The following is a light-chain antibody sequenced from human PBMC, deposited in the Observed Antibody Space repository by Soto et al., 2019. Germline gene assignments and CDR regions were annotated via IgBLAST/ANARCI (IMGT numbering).Light chain of an antibody. Sequence: EIVLTQSPGTLSLSPGERVSLSCRASQSVTSNYLAWYQQKPGQAPRLLIYGASTRATGTPDSLSGSWSGTDCTLTITTLEPEDSAVYSCYQYGYGRDTFGQGTRLEIK. CDR3: YQYGYGRDT. V-gene: IGKV3-20*01. J-gene: IGKJ5*01. CDR2: GAS. CDR1: QSVTSNY.